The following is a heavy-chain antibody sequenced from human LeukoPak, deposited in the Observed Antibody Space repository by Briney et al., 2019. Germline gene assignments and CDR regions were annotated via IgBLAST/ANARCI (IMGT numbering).Heavy chain of an antibody. Sequence: GGSLRLSCAASGITVNTNYMSWVRQAPGKGLEWVSIIYSGGATFYADSVKGRFTISRVSSKNTLWLQMNSLRAEDTAVYYCARLHYDVLTGPFDYWGQGTLVTVSS. CDR3: ARLHYDVLTGPFDY. V-gene: IGHV3-66*04. D-gene: IGHD3-9*01. CDR2: IYSGGAT. CDR1: GITVNTNY. J-gene: IGHJ4*02.